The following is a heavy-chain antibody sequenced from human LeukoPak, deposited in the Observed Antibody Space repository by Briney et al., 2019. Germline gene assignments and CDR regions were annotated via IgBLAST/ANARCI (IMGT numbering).Heavy chain of an antibody. Sequence: GGSLRLSCAASGFTFSNAWMSWVRQAPGKGLEYVSIIYSGGSTYYADAVKGRFTISRDNSKNTLYLQMNSLRAEDTAVYYCARAAPGGEYYFDYWGQGTLVTDSS. D-gene: IGHD6-6*01. J-gene: IGHJ4*02. CDR2: IYSGGST. V-gene: IGHV3-53*01. CDR3: ARAAPGGEYYFDY. CDR1: GFTFSNAW.